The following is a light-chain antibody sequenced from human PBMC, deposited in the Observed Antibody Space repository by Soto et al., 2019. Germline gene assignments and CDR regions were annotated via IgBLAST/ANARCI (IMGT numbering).Light chain of an antibody. Sequence: NFMLTQPHSVSESPGQTVTMSGTRSSGSIASNYVQWYQQRPGSSPTIVIYEDNQRPSGVPDRFSGSIDSSSSSASLTISGLKSEDEADYYCQSYDSDTVIFGGGTKLTVL. CDR3: QSYDSDTVI. CDR1: SGSIASNY. CDR2: EDN. J-gene: IGLJ2*01. V-gene: IGLV6-57*01.